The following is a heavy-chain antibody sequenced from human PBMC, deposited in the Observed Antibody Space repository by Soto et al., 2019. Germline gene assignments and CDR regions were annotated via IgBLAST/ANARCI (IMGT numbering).Heavy chain of an antibody. V-gene: IGHV4-59*01. CDR2: IYYSGST. D-gene: IGHD2-15*01. CDR1: GGSISSYY. J-gene: IGHJ5*02. CDR3: ASALYCSGGSCSFDP. Sequence: PSETLSLTCTVSGGSISSYYWSWIRQPPGKGLEWIGYIYYSGSTYCNPSLKSRVTISVDTSKNQFSLKLSSVTAADTAVYYCASALYCSGGSCSFDPWGQGTLVTVSS.